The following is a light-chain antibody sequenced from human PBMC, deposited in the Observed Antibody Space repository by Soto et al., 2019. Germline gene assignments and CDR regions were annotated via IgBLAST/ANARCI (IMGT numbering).Light chain of an antibody. J-gene: IGLJ2*01. CDR1: SSNIGAGYD. V-gene: IGLV1-40*01. Sequence: QLVLTQPPSVSGAPGQRVTISCTGSSSNIGAGYDVHWYQHLPGTAPKLLIYGNTNRPSGVPDRFSGSKSGTSASLAITGLQAEDEADYCCQSYDSSLSAVVFGGGTKLTVL. CDR3: QSYDSSLSAVV. CDR2: GNT.